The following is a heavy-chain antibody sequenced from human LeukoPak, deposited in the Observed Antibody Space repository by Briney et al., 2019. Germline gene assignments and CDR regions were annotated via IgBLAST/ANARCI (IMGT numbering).Heavy chain of an antibody. Sequence: ASVKVSCKASGYTFTSYGISWVRQAPGQGLEWMGWISAYNGNTNYAQKLQGRVTMTTDTSTSTAYMELSSLRSDDTAVYYCAREPNDSTLMGYFDPWGQGTLVTVSS. J-gene: IGHJ5*02. D-gene: IGHD2-2*01. CDR2: ISAYNGNT. V-gene: IGHV1-18*01. CDR1: GYTFTSYG. CDR3: AREPNDSTLMGYFDP.